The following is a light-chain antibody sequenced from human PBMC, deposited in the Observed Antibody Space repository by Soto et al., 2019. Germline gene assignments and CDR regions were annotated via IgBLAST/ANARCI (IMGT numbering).Light chain of an antibody. CDR1: SSNIERNT. CDR2: SNN. CDR3: AVWDDSLNGWV. V-gene: IGLV1-44*01. Sequence: QSVLTQSPSASGTPGQRVTISCSGTSSNIERNTVNWYQQLPGTAPKLLIYSNNVRPSGVPDQFSGSNSGTSASLAISGLQSEDEADYYCAVWDDSLNGWVFGGGTKLTVL. J-gene: IGLJ3*02.